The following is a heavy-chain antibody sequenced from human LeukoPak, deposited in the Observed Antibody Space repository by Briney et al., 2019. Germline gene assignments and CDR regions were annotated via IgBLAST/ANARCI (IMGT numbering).Heavy chain of an antibody. CDR1: GFTFSSYA. J-gene: IGHJ4*02. D-gene: IGHD5-24*01. CDR2: ISYDGSNK. Sequence: EAGGSLRLSCAASGFTFSSYAMHWVRQAPGKGLEWVAVISYDGSNKHYADSVKGRFTISRDNSKNTLYLQMNSLRAEDTAIYYCTRVGYIDEGIDYWGQGTLVTVSS. V-gene: IGHV3-30-3*01. CDR3: TRVGYIDEGIDY.